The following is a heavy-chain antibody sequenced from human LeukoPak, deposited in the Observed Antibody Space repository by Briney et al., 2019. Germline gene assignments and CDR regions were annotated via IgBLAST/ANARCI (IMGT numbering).Heavy chain of an antibody. Sequence: SVKVSCKASGGTFSSYAISWVRQAPGQGLEWMGGIIPIFGTANYAQKFQGRVTITADESTSTAYMELSSLRSEDTAVYYCASVTTFLADAFDIWGQGTMVTVSS. J-gene: IGHJ3*02. V-gene: IGHV1-69*13. CDR3: ASVTTFLADAFDI. CDR2: IIPIFGTA. CDR1: GGTFSSYA. D-gene: IGHD4-17*01.